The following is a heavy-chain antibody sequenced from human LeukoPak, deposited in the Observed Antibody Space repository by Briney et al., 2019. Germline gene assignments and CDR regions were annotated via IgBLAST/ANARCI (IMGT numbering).Heavy chain of an antibody. D-gene: IGHD2-2*02. CDR2: ISYDGNNK. V-gene: IGHV3-30*04. J-gene: IGHJ4*02. Sequence: GGSLRLSCAASGFTFSSYAMHWVRQAPGKGLEWVAVISYDGNNKYYADSVKGRFTISRDNSKNTLYLQMNSLRAEDTAVYYCARDMDIVVVPAAIPSSPLQYWGQGTLVTVSS. CDR3: ARDMDIVVVPAAIPSSPLQY. CDR1: GFTFSSYA.